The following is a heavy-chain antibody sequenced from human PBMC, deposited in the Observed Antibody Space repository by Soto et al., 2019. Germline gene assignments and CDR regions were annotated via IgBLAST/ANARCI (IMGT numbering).Heavy chain of an antibody. CDR3: ARVKTSWYAFDI. V-gene: IGHV1-3*01. D-gene: IGHD2-2*01. CDR2: INAGNGNT. Sequence: QVQLVQSGAEVKKPGASVKVSCKASGYTFTSYAMHWVRQAPGQRLEWMGWINAGNGNTKYSQKFQGRVTITRDTSASTAYMELSSLRSEDTAEYYCARVKTSWYAFDIWGQGTMVTVSS. J-gene: IGHJ3*02. CDR1: GYTFTSYA.